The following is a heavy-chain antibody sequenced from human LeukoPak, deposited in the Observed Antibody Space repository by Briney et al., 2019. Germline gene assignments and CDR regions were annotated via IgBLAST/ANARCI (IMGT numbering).Heavy chain of an antibody. Sequence: GSLRLSCAASGFTFSNYWMSWVRQAPGKGLEWVANINQDGSEKYYVDSVKGRFTISRDNAKNSLYLQMNSLRAEDTAVYYCARDKEAGASRFDPWGQGTLVTVSS. CDR3: ARDKEAGASRFDP. D-gene: IGHD1-26*01. J-gene: IGHJ5*02. CDR2: INQDGSEK. V-gene: IGHV3-7*01. CDR1: GFTFSNYW.